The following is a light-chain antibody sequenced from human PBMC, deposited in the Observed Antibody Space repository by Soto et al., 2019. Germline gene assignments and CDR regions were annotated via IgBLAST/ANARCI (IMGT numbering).Light chain of an antibody. CDR2: DAS. CDR3: QQYGSSPNT. V-gene: IGKV3-20*01. CDR1: QSVSGSY. J-gene: IGKJ4*01. Sequence: IVLTQSPGSLSLSTGDRATLSCRASQSVSGSYLAWYQQKPGKAPRLLIYDASIRDTGIPDSFSGSGSGKDFTLTTSRLEPEDFAVYYCQQYGSSPNTFGGGTKVEIK.